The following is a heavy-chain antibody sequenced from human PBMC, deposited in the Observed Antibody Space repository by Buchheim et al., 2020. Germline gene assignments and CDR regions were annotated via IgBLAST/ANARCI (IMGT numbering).Heavy chain of an antibody. D-gene: IGHD2-15*01. CDR3: ARDLFLRGSMDA. CDR1: GFTFSTYA. CDR2: ISHDGSGK. V-gene: IGHV3-30*14. J-gene: IGHJ6*02. Sequence: QVQLVESGGSVVQPGASLRLSCAASGFTFSTYALHWVRQAPGKGLEWVAVISHDGSGKHYTDSVEGRFSISRDNSRETVYLQMNSLRPEDTAVYYCARDLFLRGSMDACGQGTT.